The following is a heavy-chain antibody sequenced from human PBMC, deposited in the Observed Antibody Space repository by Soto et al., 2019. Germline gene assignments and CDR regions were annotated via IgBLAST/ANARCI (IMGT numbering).Heavy chain of an antibody. CDR2: IFYSGST. CDR3: AGSLAFAYDDTSVYSRAFDI. Sequence: PSETLSLTCTVSAGSISSSNYYWGWIRQPPGKGLEWIGSIFYSGSTYHNPSLKSRVTISVDTSKNQFSLKLSSVTAADTAVYYCAGSLAFAYDDTSVYSRAFDIWGPGTMVTVSS. V-gene: IGHV4-39*01. D-gene: IGHD3-22*01. CDR1: AGSISSSNYY. J-gene: IGHJ3*02.